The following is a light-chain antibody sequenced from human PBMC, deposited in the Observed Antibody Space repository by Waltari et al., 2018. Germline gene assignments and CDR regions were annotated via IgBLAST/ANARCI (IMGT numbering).Light chain of an antibody. CDR2: EVT. CDR3: GSYTTTTTVV. V-gene: IGLV2-14*01. CDR1: SSDVGGYNF. J-gene: IGLJ1*01. Sequence: QSALTQPASVSGSPGQSITISCTGTSSDVGGYNFVSWYQQPPGKAPKLMIYEVTNRPSGISNRISGSKSGNTASLTISGLQAEDEADYYCGSYTTTTTVVFGTGTKVTVL.